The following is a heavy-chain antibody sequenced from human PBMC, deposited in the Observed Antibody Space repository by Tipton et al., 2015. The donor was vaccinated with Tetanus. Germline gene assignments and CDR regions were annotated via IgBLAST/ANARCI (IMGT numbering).Heavy chain of an antibody. Sequence: TLSLTCNVSGVSVTTYHWSWIRQPPGKGLEWIGYITDTGRTNYSPSLRNRLTISVDTSKNQFSLKLSSVTAAGTAVYYCARDRGDTGTVNWFDPWGQGTLVTVSS. V-gene: IGHV4-59*02. CDR1: GVSVTTYH. CDR3: ARDRGDTGTVNWFDP. J-gene: IGHJ5*02. CDR2: ITDTGRT. D-gene: IGHD1-1*01.